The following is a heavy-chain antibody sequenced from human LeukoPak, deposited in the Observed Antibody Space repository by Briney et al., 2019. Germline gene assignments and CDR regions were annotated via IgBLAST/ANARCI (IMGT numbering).Heavy chain of an antibody. CDR2: IIPSGGST. D-gene: IGHD3-16*01. Sequence: GASVKIYCKASGYTFTSFYMHCMRQAPGQGLEWMGIIIPSGGSTSYAQKFQGRVTMTRDTSTSTVYMELSSLRSEDTAVYYCATNRGAAMGETDYWGQGTLVTVSS. CDR3: ATNRGAAMGETDY. V-gene: IGHV1-46*01. CDR1: GYTFTSFY. J-gene: IGHJ4*02.